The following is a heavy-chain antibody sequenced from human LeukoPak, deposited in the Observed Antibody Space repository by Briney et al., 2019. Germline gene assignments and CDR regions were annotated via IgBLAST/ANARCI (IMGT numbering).Heavy chain of an antibody. CDR2: INHSGST. J-gene: IGHJ6*03. Sequence: PGGSLRLSCAASGFTFSSYSMNWVRQAPGKGLEWIGEINHSGSTNYNPSLKSRVTISVDTSKNQFSLKLSSVTAADTAVYYCARGQGDSSSWYLYYYYMDVWGKGTTVTVSS. D-gene: IGHD6-13*01. CDR1: GFTFSSYS. V-gene: IGHV4-34*01. CDR3: ARGQGDSSSWYLYYYYMDV.